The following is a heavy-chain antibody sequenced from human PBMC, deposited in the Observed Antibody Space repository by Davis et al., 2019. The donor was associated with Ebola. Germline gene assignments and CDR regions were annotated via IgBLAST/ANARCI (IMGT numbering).Heavy chain of an antibody. CDR3: AKDRLAYYYGMDV. V-gene: IGHV3-23*01. J-gene: IGHJ6*02. CDR1: GFTFSSYA. CDR2: ISGGGYDT. Sequence: GESLKISCAASGFTFSSYAMSWVRQAPGRGLEWVSTISGGGYDTYYADSVKGRFTISRDNSRNTLNLQMYSLRAEGTALYYCAKDRLAYYYGMDVWGQGTTVTVSS.